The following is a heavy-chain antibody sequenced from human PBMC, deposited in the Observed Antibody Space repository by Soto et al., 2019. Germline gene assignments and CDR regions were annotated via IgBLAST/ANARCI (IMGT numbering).Heavy chain of an antibody. Sequence: GPSVKVSCKTSEYSFGDYYLHWVRQAPEPGLEWMGWINLNDGGTNSPRKFQGRLTMTRDKSITTVYMELSRLRSDDTAVYFCVRDAPSHQSIFDLWGQGTLVTVSS. CDR2: INLNDGGT. CDR1: EYSFGDYY. V-gene: IGHV1-2*02. J-gene: IGHJ4*02. D-gene: IGHD2-2*01. CDR3: VRDAPSHQSIFDL.